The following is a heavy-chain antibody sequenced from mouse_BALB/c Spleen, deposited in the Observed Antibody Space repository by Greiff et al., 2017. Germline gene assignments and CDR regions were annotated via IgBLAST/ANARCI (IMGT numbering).Heavy chain of an antibody. CDR3: ARQALGYGNYVGYAMDY. CDR1: GFAFSSYD. Sequence: DVKLVESGGGLVKPGGSLKLSCAASGFAFSSYDMSWVRQTPEKRLEWVAYISSGGGSTYYPDTVKGRFTISRDNAKNTLYLQMSSLKSEDTAMYYCARQALGYGNYVGYAMDYWGQGTSVTVSS. D-gene: IGHD2-1*01. J-gene: IGHJ4*01. V-gene: IGHV5-12-1*01. CDR2: ISSGGGST.